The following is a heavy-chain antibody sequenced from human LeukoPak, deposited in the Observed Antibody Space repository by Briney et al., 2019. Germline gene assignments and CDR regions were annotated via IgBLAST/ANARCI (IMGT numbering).Heavy chain of an antibody. CDR3: ARLVGSSWNDY. CDR1: GCGFTSYW. D-gene: IGHD6-13*01. V-gene: IGHV5-51*01. Sequence: GESLQISCKGSGCGFTSYWIGWGRRMPGKGLEGMGIIYPGDSDTRYSPSFQGQVTVSADKSISTAYLQWSSLKASDTAMYYCARLVGSSWNDYWGQGTLVTVSS. CDR2: IYPGDSDT. J-gene: IGHJ4*02.